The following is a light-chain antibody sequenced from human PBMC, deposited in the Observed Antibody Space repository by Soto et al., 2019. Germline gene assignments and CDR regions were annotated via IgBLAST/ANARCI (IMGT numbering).Light chain of an antibody. Sequence: DIQMTQSPSSLSKYVGDRVTITCRASQSIDSYLQWYQQKPGKAPQVLIYAASRLRRGVPSRFSGSGSGTDFTLTISSLQPEDSATYYCQQSHDTPITFGQGTRLEIK. J-gene: IGKJ5*01. V-gene: IGKV1-39*01. CDR1: QSIDSY. CDR3: QQSHDTPIT. CDR2: AAS.